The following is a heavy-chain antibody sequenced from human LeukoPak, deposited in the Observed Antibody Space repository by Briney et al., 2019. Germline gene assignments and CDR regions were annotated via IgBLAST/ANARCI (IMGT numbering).Heavy chain of an antibody. J-gene: IGHJ4*02. V-gene: IGHV3-23*01. CDR2: ISGNAVGT. CDR1: GFTFSSYA. CDR3: AKDPNWNYDGDY. D-gene: IGHD1-7*01. Sequence: GGSLRLSCAASGFTFSSYAMSWVRQAPGKGLEWVSSISGNAVGTYYADSVKGRFTISRDNSKNTLYLQMNSLRAEDTAVYYCAKDPNWNYDGDYWGQGTLVTVSS.